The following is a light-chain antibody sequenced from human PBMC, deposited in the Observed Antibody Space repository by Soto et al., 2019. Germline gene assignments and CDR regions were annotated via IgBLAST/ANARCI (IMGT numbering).Light chain of an antibody. CDR2: EVT. J-gene: IGLJ3*02. CDR3: SSYTSSSTVM. CDR1: SSDVGGYHY. V-gene: IGLV2-14*01. Sequence: QSALTQPASVSGSPGQSISISCTGTSSDVGGYHYVSWYQHHPGKAPKLMIYEVTDRPSGVSNRFSGSKSGNTATLTISGLQAEDEADYYCSSYTSSSTVMFGGGTKVTVL.